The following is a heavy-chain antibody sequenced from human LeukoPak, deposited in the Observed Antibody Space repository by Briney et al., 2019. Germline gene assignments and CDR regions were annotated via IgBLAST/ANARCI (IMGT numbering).Heavy chain of an antibody. D-gene: IGHD3-22*01. CDR1: AGSICNSY. CDR2: ISTGGDI. CDR3: VRGPGRGYDLEP. V-gene: IGHV4-4*08. J-gene: IGHJ5*02. Sequence: SETLSLTCAVSAGSICNSYCSWARQPPGKGLQFIGYISTGGDINYNPSFRSRATMSINPSNNQLSLTLTSVTTADTAVYFCVRGPGRGYDLEPWGQGSLVTVSS.